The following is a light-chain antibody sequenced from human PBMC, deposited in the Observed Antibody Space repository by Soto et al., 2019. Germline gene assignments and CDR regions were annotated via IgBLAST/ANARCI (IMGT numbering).Light chain of an antibody. CDR2: DAS. J-gene: IGKJ3*01. V-gene: IGKV1-33*01. CDR3: QQYDNFPFT. CDR1: QDIKSN. Sequence: DIRMTQSPSSLSASVGDRVTITCQASQDIKSNLNWFQQKSGKAPSLLVYDASNLETGVTSRFSGSGSGTDFIFTIRSLQPEDTATYFCQQYDNFPFTFGPGTKVDI.